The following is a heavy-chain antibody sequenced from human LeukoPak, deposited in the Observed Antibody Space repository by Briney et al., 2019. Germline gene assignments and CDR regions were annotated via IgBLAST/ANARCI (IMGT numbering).Heavy chain of an antibody. D-gene: IGHD3-3*01. CDR1: GLTLHNYA. CDR2: ISGSSGHT. Sequence: GGSLRLSCAASGLTLHNYAMSWVPQAPGKGLEWVSAISGSSGHTYYADSVEGRFHISRNNSKNTLYLKMNGLRAENTAVYYFAKVGFSGVEWLLYSDHWGQGTLVTVSS. V-gene: IGHV3-23*01. J-gene: IGHJ4*02. CDR3: AKVGFSGVEWLLYSDH.